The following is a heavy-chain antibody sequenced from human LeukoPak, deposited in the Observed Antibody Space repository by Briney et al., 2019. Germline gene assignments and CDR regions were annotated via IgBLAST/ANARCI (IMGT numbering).Heavy chain of an antibody. CDR2: IIPIFGTA. CDR3: ARTSQNLHGSGSYYTGIFDY. V-gene: IGHV1-69*05. Sequence: GASVKVSCKASGGTFSSYAISWVRQAPGQGLEWMGGIIPIFGTANYAQKFQGRVTITTDESTSTAYMELSSLRSEDTAVYYCARTSQNLHGSGSYYTGIFDYWGQGTLVTVSS. J-gene: IGHJ4*02. CDR1: GGTFSSYA. D-gene: IGHD3-10*01.